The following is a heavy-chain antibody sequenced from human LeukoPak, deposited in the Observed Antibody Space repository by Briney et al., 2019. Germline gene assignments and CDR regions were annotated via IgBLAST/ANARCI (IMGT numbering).Heavy chain of an antibody. CDR3: ARDTISNWASDY. V-gene: IGHV3-20*04. CDR2: ISWNGGNT. CDR1: GFTFSDFW. D-gene: IGHD1-1*01. J-gene: IGHJ4*02. Sequence: TGGSLRLSCAASGFTFSDFWMHWVRQAPGKGLEWVSGISWNGGNTGYADSVKGRFTISRDSAKNYLYLQMTSLRAEDTAFYYCARDTISNWASDYWGQGTLVTVSS.